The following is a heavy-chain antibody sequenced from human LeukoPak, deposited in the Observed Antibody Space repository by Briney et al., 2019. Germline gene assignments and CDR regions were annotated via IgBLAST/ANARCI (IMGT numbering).Heavy chain of an antibody. V-gene: IGHV3-48*04. J-gene: IGHJ4*02. Sequence: GGSLRLSCAASGFTFSSYSMNWVRQAPGKGLEWVSYISSSSSTIYYADSVRGRFTISRDNAKNSLYLQMNSLRAEDTAVYYCSRDPTYYLRYGYFDYWGQGALVTVSS. CDR2: ISSSSSTI. CDR1: GFTFSSYS. CDR3: SRDPTYYLRYGYFDY. D-gene: IGHD1-26*01.